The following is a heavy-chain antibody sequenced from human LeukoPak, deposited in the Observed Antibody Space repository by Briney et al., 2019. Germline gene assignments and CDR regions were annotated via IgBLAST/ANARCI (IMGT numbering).Heavy chain of an antibody. Sequence: GGSLRLSCAASGFTFSDYYMSWIRQAPGKGLEWVSYISSSGSTIYYADSVKGRFTISRDNAQKSLYLQMTSLRAEDTAVCYCARAYSSTSNWFDPWGQGTQVTVSS. CDR1: GFTFSDYY. CDR2: ISSSGSTI. D-gene: IGHD6-13*01. V-gene: IGHV3-11*01. CDR3: ARAYSSTSNWFDP. J-gene: IGHJ5*02.